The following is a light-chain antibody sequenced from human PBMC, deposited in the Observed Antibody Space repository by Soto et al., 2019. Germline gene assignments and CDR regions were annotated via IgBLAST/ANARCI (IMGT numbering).Light chain of an antibody. J-gene: IGKJ4*01. CDR2: GAS. CDR1: QSVNSN. V-gene: IGKV3-15*01. Sequence: EIVMTQSPATLSVSPGERATRSCRASQSVNSNLAWYQQKPGQAPRILIYGASTRATAIPARFSGSGSGTEFTLTISSLQSEDFAVYYCQQYNDWPRTFGGGTKVEIK. CDR3: QQYNDWPRT.